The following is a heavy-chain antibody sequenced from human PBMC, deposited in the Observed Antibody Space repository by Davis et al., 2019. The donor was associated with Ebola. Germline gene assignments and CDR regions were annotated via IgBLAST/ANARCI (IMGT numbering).Heavy chain of an antibody. CDR3: ARAQGGCSGGSCYSLFDY. D-gene: IGHD2-15*01. CDR1: GYTFTGYY. Sequence: ASVKVSCKASGYTFTGYYMHWVRQAPGQGLEWMGWINPNSGGTKYSQKFQGRVTITRDTSASTAYMELSSLRSEDTAVYYCARAQGGCSGGSCYSLFDYWGQGTLVTVSS. CDR2: INPNSGGT. J-gene: IGHJ4*02. V-gene: IGHV1-2*02.